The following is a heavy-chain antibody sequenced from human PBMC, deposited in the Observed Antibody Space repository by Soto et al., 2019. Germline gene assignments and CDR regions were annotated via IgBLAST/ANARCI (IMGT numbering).Heavy chain of an antibody. CDR3: ARAYYDFWSGYLGQFDY. V-gene: IGHV2-5*02. Sequence: QITLKESGPTLVKPTQSLTLTCTFSGFSISTSGVGVGWIRQPPGKALEWLALIYWDDDKRYSPSLKSRLTISKDTAKNQVVLTITNMDPVDTATYYCARAYYDFWSGYLGQFDYWGQGTLVTVSS. J-gene: IGHJ4*02. CDR2: IYWDDDK. CDR1: GFSISTSGVG. D-gene: IGHD3-3*01.